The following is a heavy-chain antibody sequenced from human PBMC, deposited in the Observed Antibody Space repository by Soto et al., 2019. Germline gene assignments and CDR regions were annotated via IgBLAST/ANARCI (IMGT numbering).Heavy chain of an antibody. CDR2: ISAYNGNT. J-gene: IGHJ6*02. V-gene: IGHV1-18*04. CDR3: ARVGEQLSYYYYYGMDV. D-gene: IGHD3-10*01. Sequence: QVQLVQSGAEVQKPGASVKVSCKASGYTFTSYGISWVRQAPGQGLEWMGWISAYNGNTNYAQKLQGRVTMTTDTSTSTAYMELRSLRSDDTAVYYCARVGEQLSYYYYYGMDVWGQGTTVTVSS. CDR1: GYTFTSYG.